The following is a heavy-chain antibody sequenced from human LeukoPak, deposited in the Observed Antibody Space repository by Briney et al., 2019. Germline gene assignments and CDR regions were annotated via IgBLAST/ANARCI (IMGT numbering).Heavy chain of an antibody. CDR2: INPNSGGT. CDR3: ASTNYSDSSGQGYFDL. D-gene: IGHD3-22*01. V-gene: IGHV1-2*02. J-gene: IGHJ2*01. CDR1: GYTFSGYY. Sequence: ASVTLSCKASGYTFSGYYMHWVRQAPGQGLEWMGWINPNSGGTNYAQKFQGRVTMTRDTSISTAYMELSRLRSDDTAVYYCASTNYSDSSGQGYFDLWGRGTLVTVSS.